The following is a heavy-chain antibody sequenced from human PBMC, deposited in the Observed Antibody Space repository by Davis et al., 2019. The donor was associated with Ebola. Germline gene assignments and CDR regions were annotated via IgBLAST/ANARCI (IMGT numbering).Heavy chain of an antibody. CDR2: ISYDGNNL. Sequence: GESLKISCAASGFTFSNYAMHWVRQAPGKGLEWVAVISYDGNNLYYADSVKGRFTISRDNAKNSLYLQMNSLRAEDTAVYYCARDLGNELEPGRFDYWGQGTLVTVSS. V-gene: IGHV3-30-3*01. CDR3: ARDLGNELEPGRFDY. CDR1: GFTFSNYA. D-gene: IGHD1-1*01. J-gene: IGHJ4*02.